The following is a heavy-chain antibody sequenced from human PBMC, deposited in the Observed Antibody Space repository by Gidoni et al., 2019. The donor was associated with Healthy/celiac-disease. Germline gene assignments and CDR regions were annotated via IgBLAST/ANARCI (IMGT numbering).Heavy chain of an antibody. J-gene: IGHJ3*02. CDR3: AKPDSSGWIGSAFDI. CDR1: GFTFSSYG. CDR2: ISYDGSNK. D-gene: IGHD6-19*01. V-gene: IGHV3-30*18. Sequence: QVQPVESGGGVVQPGRSLRLSCAASGFTFSSYGMHWVRQAPGKGLEWVAVISYDGSNKYYADSVKGRFTISRDNSKNTLYLQMNSLRAEDTAVYYCAKPDSSGWIGSAFDIWGQGTMVTVSS.